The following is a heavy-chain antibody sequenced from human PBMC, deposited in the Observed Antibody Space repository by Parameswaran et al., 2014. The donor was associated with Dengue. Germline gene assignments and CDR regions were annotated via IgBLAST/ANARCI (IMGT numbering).Heavy chain of an antibody. V-gene: IGHV3-30-3*01. D-gene: IGHD3-16*02. CDR3: ARSPGMITFGGVIAYFDY. Sequence: WIRQPPGKGLEWVAVISYDGSNKYYADSVKGRFTISRDNSKNTLYLQMNSLRAEDTAVYYCARSPGMITFGGVIAYFDYWGQGTLVTVSS. J-gene: IGHJ4*02. CDR2: ISYDGSNK.